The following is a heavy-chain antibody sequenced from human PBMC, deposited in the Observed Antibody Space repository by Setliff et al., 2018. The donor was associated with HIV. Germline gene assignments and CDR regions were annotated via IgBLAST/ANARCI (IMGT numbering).Heavy chain of an antibody. Sequence: SETLSLTCTVSGYSISSGYYWGWIRQPPGKGLEWIGSIYHSGSTYYNPSLKSRVTISVDTSKNQFSLKLSSVTAADTAVYCCARAMRGVVVTNMYYYYGMDVWGQGTTVTIS. CDR3: ARAMRGVVVTNMYYYYGMDV. CDR2: IYHSGST. D-gene: IGHD2-21*02. V-gene: IGHV4-38-2*02. CDR1: GYSISSGYY. J-gene: IGHJ6*02.